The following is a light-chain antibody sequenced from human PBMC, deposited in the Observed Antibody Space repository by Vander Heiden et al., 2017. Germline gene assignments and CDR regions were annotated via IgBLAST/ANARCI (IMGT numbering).Light chain of an antibody. V-gene: IGKV1-39*01. CDR3: QQSYSTVWT. Sequence: IQMTQSPSSLSASVGDRVTITCRASQSISSYLNWYQQKPGKAPKLLIYAASSLQSGVPSRFSGSGSGTDFTLTISSLQPEDFATYYCQQSYSTVWTFGRGTKVEIK. CDR2: AAS. CDR1: QSISSY. J-gene: IGKJ1*01.